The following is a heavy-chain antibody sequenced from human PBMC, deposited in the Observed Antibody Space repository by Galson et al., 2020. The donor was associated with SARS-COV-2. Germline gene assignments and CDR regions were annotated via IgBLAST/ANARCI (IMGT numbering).Heavy chain of an antibody. CDR1: GGSISNNDW. D-gene: IGHD2-8*01. CDR2: ISQSVTT. J-gene: IGHJ2*01. V-gene: IGHV4-4*02. Sequence: SETLSLTCTVSGGSISNNDWWSWVRQPPGKGLEWIGEISQSVTTHYNPSLKSRVTISGDKSKNQISLKLNSVTAADTAVYYCARDSGYCTDGVCYRYWYVDLWGRGTLVTVAS. CDR3: ARDSGYCTDGVCYRYWYVDL.